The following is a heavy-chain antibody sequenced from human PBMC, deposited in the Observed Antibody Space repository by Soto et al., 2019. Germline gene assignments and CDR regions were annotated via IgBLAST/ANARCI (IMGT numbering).Heavy chain of an antibody. Sequence: GASVKVSCKAFGYIFTAYSMHWVRQAPGQGLEWMGVVNPSGGSTNYAQKFQGRITMTRDTSTSTVYMDLSSLTSEDTAVYYCAREENCSDGICYSEYFQRWGQGTLVTAPQ. J-gene: IGHJ1*01. CDR3: AREENCSDGICYSEYFQR. CDR1: GYIFTAYS. D-gene: IGHD2-15*01. CDR2: VNPSGGST. V-gene: IGHV1-46*01.